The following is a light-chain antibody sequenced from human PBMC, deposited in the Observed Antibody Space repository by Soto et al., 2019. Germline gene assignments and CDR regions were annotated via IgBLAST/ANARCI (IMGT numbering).Light chain of an antibody. Sequence: QSVLTQPASVSGSPGQSITISCAGTTSDVAYYGLVSWYQQHPGRAPKLLIYEVDKRPSGISVRFSGSKSGATASLTISGLLPEDEAVYFCCTYAGHVPKFGGGTKLTVL. CDR2: EVD. J-gene: IGLJ2*01. CDR1: TSDVAYYGL. CDR3: CTYAGHVPK. V-gene: IGLV2-23*02.